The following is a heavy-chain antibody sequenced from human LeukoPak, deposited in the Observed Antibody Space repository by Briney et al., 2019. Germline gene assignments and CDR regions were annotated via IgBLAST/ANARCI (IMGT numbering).Heavy chain of an antibody. CDR2: IIPIFGIA. Sequence: VASVKVSCKASGCTFSSYAISWVRQAPGQGLEWMGSIIPIFGIANYAQKFQGRVTITADKSTSTAYMELSSLRSEDTAVYYCASGGNSSSWYFTAFDIWGQGTMVTVSS. V-gene: IGHV1-69*04. D-gene: IGHD6-13*01. J-gene: IGHJ3*02. CDR3: ASGGNSSSWYFTAFDI. CDR1: GCTFSSYA.